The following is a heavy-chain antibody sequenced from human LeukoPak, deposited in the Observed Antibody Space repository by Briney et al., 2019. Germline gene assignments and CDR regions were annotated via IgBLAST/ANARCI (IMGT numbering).Heavy chain of an antibody. Sequence: GGSLRLSCAASGFTFSSYWMHWVRQAPGKGLVWVSRVNPQGRGTSHTDCVTGRFTIYRDNAKDALHLRMDNLRVEDTAVYYCARARWSSTGWFLGYWGQGTLVTVSS. D-gene: IGHD6-19*01. CDR2: VNPQGRGT. J-gene: IGHJ4*02. CDR3: ARARWSSTGWFLGY. CDR1: GFTFSSYW. V-gene: IGHV3-74*01.